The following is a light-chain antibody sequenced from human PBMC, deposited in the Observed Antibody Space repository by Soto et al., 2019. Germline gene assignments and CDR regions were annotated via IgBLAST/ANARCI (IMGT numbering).Light chain of an antibody. CDR2: WAS. CDR3: QQYYSTPRT. V-gene: IGKV4-1*01. J-gene: IGKJ1*01. CDR1: QRVLYSSNNKNY. Sequence: DIVMTQSPDSLAVSLGERATINFKSVQRVLYSSNNKNYLAWYQQKPGQPPKLLIYWASTRESGVPDRFSGSGSGTDFTLTISSLQAEDVAVYYCQQYYSTPRTFGQGTKVDIK.